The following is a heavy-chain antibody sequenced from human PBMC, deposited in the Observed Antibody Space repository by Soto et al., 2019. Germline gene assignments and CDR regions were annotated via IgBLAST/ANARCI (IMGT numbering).Heavy chain of an antibody. Sequence: GASVKVSCKVSGYTLTELSMHWVRQAPGKGLEWMGGFDPEDGETIYAQKFQGRVTMTEDTSTDTAYMELSSLRSEDPAVYYCATDDYYDSSVFDYWGQGTLVTVSS. D-gene: IGHD3-22*01. CDR3: ATDDYYDSSVFDY. CDR2: FDPEDGET. V-gene: IGHV1-24*01. CDR1: GYTLTELS. J-gene: IGHJ4*02.